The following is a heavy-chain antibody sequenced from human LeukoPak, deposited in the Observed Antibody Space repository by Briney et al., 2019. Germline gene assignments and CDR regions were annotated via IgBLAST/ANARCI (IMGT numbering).Heavy chain of an antibody. CDR2: ISGSGGST. CDR3: AKSLDAFWSGYLGWYFAL. Sequence: GGSLRLSCAASGFTFSSYAVSWVRQAPGKGLEWVSAISGSGGSTYYADSERGRFTIPRENYKHTVSVQMTSLRAEDTAVYYCAKSLDAFWSGYLGWYFALWGRGPLVPVSS. J-gene: IGHJ2*01. CDR1: GFTFSSYA. V-gene: IGHV3-23*01. D-gene: IGHD3-3*01.